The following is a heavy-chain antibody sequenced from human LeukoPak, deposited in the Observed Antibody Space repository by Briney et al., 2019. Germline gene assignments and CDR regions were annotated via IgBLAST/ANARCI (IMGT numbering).Heavy chain of an antibody. V-gene: IGHV4-38-2*02. CDR3: ARDEMEHHGSYYDF. CDR1: GYSISIGYY. J-gene: IGHJ4*02. CDR2: VYRSGST. D-gene: IGHD1/OR15-1a*01. Sequence: SETLSLTCTVSGYSISIGYYWGWIRQPPGKGLEWIGSVYRSGSTYYNPSLKSRVTISVDTSKNQFSLKLSSVTAADTAFYYCARDEMEHHGSYYDFWGQGTLVTVSS.